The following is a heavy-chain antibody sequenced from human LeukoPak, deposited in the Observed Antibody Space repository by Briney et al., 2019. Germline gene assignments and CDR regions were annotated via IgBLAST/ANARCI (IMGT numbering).Heavy chain of an antibody. CDR2: IYTSGST. Sequence: MPSETLSLTCTVSGGSISSYYWSWIRQPAGKGLEWIGRIYTSGSTNYNPSLKSRVTMSVDTSKNQFSLKLSSVTAADTALYYCARVDCSSTSCYSYFDYWGQGTLVTVSS. D-gene: IGHD2-2*02. J-gene: IGHJ4*02. V-gene: IGHV4-4*07. CDR1: GGSISSYY. CDR3: ARVDCSSTSCYSYFDY.